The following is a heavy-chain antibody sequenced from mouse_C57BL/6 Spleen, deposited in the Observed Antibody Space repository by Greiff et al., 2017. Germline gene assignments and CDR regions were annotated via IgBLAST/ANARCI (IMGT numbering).Heavy chain of an antibody. Sequence: VQLQESGPELVKPGASVKISCKASGYAFSSSWMNWVKQRPGKGLEWIGRIYPGDGGTNYNGKFKGKATLTADKSSSTAYMQLSSLTSEDSAVYFCARGNYGSSYHWYFDVWGTGTTVTVSS. V-gene: IGHV1-82*01. CDR2: IYPGDGGT. J-gene: IGHJ1*03. D-gene: IGHD1-1*01. CDR1: GYAFSSSW. CDR3: ARGNYGSSYHWYFDV.